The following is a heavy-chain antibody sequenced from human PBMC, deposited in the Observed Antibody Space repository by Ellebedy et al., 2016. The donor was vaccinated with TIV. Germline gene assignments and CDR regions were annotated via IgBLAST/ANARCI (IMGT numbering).Heavy chain of an antibody. Sequence: GESLKISCAASGFAFSTYSMNWVRQAPGKGLEWVSSISSSGAYRYHADCMEGRFTISRDNAKNSLYLQMNSLRADDTAVYYCAREKSGHKWNDGFDSWGQGTLVTVSS. D-gene: IGHD1-1*01. J-gene: IGHJ4*02. CDR3: AREKSGHKWNDGFDS. CDR1: GFAFSTYS. V-gene: IGHV3-21*01. CDR2: ISSSGAYR.